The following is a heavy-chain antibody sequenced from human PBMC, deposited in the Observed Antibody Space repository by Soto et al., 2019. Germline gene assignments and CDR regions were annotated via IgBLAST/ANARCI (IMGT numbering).Heavy chain of an antibody. V-gene: IGHV3-64D*06. CDR1: GFIFSTFG. CDR2: IFYSRSGS. CDR3: VRGPSRGSSLFGPLDY. J-gene: IGHJ4*02. D-gene: IGHD3-3*01. Sequence: QPGGSLRLSCSASGFIFSTFGMFWVRQAPGQGLEYVSAIFYSRSGSYYADPVRGRFTVSRDNSKNMFYLQMSSLRVEDTALYFCVRGPSRGSSLFGPLDYWGQGTQVTVSS.